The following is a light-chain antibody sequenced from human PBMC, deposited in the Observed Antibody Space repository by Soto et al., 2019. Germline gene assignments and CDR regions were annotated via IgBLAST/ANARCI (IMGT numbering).Light chain of an antibody. CDR1: ERFSST. CDR2: GAS. Sequence: IVLNQSPGALGLYLGERVALSCKAIERFSSTYLAWYQQKPGQPPRLLIYGASTRASRIPARLSGSGSGTGFPLTISSLQSEECAIYYCQQDNIWPLYTFARGTKVDIK. V-gene: IGKV3-15*01. J-gene: IGKJ2*01. CDR3: QQDNIWPLYT.